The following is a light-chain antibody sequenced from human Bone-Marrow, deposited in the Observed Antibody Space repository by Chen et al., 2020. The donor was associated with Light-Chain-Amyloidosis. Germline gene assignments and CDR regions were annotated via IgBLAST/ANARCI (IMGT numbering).Light chain of an antibody. CDR2: DDS. J-gene: IGLJ3*02. CDR3: EVWDRGSDRPV. CDR1: NIGSTS. V-gene: IGLV3-21*02. Sequence: SYVLTQPSSVSVAPGQTATFACGGNNIGSTSVHWYQQTPGQAPLLVVYDDSDRPSGIPERVSGSDSGNTATRTISRVEAGEEADYYCEVWDRGSDRPVFGGGTKLTVL.